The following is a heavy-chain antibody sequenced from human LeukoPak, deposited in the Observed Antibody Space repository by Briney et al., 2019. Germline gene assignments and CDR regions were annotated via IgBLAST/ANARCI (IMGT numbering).Heavy chain of an antibody. CDR3: ASGPYCSGHSCYIEGYMDV. J-gene: IGHJ6*03. V-gene: IGHV3-13*01. CDR2: IGTAGDT. Sequence: GGSLRLSCAASGFTFSSYDMHWVRQATGKGLEWVSAIGTAGDTYYPGSVKGRFTISRENAKNSLYLQMNSLRAGDTADYYCASGPYCSGHSCYIEGYMDVWGKGTTVTVSS. CDR1: GFTFSSYD. D-gene: IGHD2-2*02.